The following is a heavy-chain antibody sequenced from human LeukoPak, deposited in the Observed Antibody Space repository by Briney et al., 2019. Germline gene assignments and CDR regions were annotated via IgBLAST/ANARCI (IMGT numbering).Heavy chain of an antibody. CDR1: GYTFTSYD. D-gene: IGHD6-13*01. V-gene: IGHV1-8*01. Sequence: ASVKVSCKASGYTFTSYDINWVRQATGQGLEWMGWMNPNSGNTGYAQKFQGRVTMTGNTSISTAYMELSSLRSEDTAVYYCARGGGIAAAGTDAFDIWGQGTMVTVSS. CDR2: MNPNSGNT. J-gene: IGHJ3*02. CDR3: ARGGGIAAAGTDAFDI.